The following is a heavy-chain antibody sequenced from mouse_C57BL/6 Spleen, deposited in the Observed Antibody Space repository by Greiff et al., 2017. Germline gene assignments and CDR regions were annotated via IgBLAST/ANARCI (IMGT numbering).Heavy chain of an antibody. CDR3: ARETAQVAFAY. Sequence: EVQLQQSGAELVKPGASVKLSCTASGFNITDYYMHWVKQRTEQGLEWIGRIDPEDGETKYAPKFKGKATITADTSSNTAYLQLSSLTSEDTAVXYCARETAQVAFAYWGQGTLVTVSA. CDR2: IDPEDGET. D-gene: IGHD3-2*02. CDR1: GFNITDYY. J-gene: IGHJ3*01. V-gene: IGHV14-2*01.